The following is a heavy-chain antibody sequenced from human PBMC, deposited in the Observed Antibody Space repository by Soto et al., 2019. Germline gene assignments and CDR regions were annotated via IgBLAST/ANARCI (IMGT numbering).Heavy chain of an antibody. V-gene: IGHV1-2*04. CDR2: INPNSGGT. J-gene: IGHJ5*02. Sequence: GASVKVSCKASGYTFTGYYMHWVRQAPGQGLEWMGWINPNSGGTNYAQKFQGWVTMTRDTSISTAYMELSRLRSDDTAVYYCARVRKAAAEFYWFAPWGQGTLVTVSS. CDR3: ARVRKAAAEFYWFAP. CDR1: GYTFTGYY. D-gene: IGHD6-13*01.